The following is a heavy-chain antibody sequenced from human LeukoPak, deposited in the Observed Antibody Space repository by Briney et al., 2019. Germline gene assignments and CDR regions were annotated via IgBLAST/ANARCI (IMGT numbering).Heavy chain of an antibody. CDR1: GGSFSGYY. V-gene: IGHV4-34*01. D-gene: IGHD6-13*01. CDR3: ATGRIGAAATVYYFDY. Sequence: SETLSLTCAVYGGSFSGYYWSWIRQPPGKGLEWIGEINHSGSTNYNPSLKSRVTISVDTSKNQFSLKLSSVTAADTAVYYCATGRIGAAATVYYFDYWGQGTLVTVSS. CDR2: INHSGST. J-gene: IGHJ4*02.